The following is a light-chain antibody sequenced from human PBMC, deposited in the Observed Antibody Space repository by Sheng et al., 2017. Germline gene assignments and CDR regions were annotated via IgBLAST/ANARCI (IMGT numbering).Light chain of an antibody. Sequence: QLVLTQSPSASASLGASVKLTCTLSSGHSTYAIAWHQQQSEKGPRYLMKVNSDGSHRKGDGIPDRFSGSSSGAERYLTISSLQSEDEADYYCQTWATGIRVFGGGTEADRP. CDR2: VNSDGSH. CDR1: SGHSTYA. J-gene: IGLJ3*02. CDR3: QTWATGIRV. V-gene: IGLV4-69*01.